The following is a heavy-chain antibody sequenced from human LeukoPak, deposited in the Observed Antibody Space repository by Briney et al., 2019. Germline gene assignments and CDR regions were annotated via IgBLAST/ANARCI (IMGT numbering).Heavy chain of an antibody. CDR2: INHSGST. CDR3: ARGPRFLTSYAMDV. V-gene: IGHV4-34*01. D-gene: IGHD3-9*01. Sequence: SETLSLTCAAYGGSLTGYYWNWIRQSPGKGLEWIGEINHSGSTNYNPSLKSRVTISVDTSKNQFSLKMTSVTAADTAVYYCARGPRFLTSYAMDVWGQGTTVTVSS. CDR1: GGSLTGYY. J-gene: IGHJ6*02.